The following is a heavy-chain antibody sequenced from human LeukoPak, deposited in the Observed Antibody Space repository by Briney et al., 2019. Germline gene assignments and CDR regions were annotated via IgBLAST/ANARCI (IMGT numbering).Heavy chain of an antibody. D-gene: IGHD3-9*01. J-gene: IGHJ4*02. V-gene: IGHV4-34*01. Sequence: PSETLSLTCAVYGAPFSGYYWSWLRQPPGKGLEWIGEINHSGSTNYNPSLKSRVTISIDTSKNQFSLKLSSVTAADTAVYYCARREADDILTGLKREIDYWGQGTLVTVSS. CDR3: ARREADDILTGLKREIDY. CDR2: INHSGST. CDR1: GAPFSGYY.